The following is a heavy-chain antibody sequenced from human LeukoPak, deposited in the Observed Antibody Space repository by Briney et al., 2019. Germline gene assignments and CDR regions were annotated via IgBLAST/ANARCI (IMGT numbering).Heavy chain of an antibody. CDR3: ARGLPLDMYAFDI. D-gene: IGHD2-15*01. CDR1: GYTFTSYA. CDR2: NNAGNGNT. Sequence: SCVASGYTFTSYAMHWVRQAPGQRLECVGWNNAGNGNTKYSQEFQGRVTITRDTSASTAYMELSSLRSEDMAVYYCARGLPLDMYAFDIWGQGTMVTVSS. J-gene: IGHJ3*02. V-gene: IGHV1-3*02.